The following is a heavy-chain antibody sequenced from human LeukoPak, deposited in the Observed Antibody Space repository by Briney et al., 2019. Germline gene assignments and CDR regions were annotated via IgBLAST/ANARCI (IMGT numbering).Heavy chain of an antibody. CDR3: ARDLGEWLHVAFDI. J-gene: IGHJ3*02. CDR2: IYYDGST. V-gene: IGHV4-39*07. Sequence: SETLSLTCTVSGGSIIITNYYWGWFRQPPGKGLEWIGNIYYDGSTYYNPSLKSRVTISLDTSKNHFSLKLSSVTAADTAVYYCARDLGEWLHVAFDIWGQGTLVTVSS. CDR1: GGSIIITNYY. D-gene: IGHD5-24*01.